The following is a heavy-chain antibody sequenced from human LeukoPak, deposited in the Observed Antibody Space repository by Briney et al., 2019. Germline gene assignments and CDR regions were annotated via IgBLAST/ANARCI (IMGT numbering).Heavy chain of an antibody. CDR3: ATAPPRYYYGSGSYYIGPFDY. D-gene: IGHD3-10*01. Sequence: ASVTVSCKVSGYTLTELSMHWVRQAPGKGLEWMGGFDPEDGETIYAQKFQGRVTMTEDTSTDTAYMELSSLRSEDTAVYYCATAPPRYYYGSGSYYIGPFDYWGQGTLVTVSS. CDR1: GYTLTELS. V-gene: IGHV1-24*01. J-gene: IGHJ4*02. CDR2: FDPEDGET.